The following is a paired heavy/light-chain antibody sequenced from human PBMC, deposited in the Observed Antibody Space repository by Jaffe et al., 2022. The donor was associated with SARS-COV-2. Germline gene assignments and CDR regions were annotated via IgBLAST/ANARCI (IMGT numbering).Heavy chain of an antibody. Sequence: EVQLVESGGGLVKPGRSLRLSCTASGFTFGDYAMSWFRQAPGKGLEWVGFIRSKAYGGTTEYAASVKGRFTISRDDSKSIAYLQMNSLKTEDTAVYYCTRVGGSITIFGVVISHYYGMDVWGQGTTVTVSS. CDR1: GFTFGDYA. CDR2: IRSKAYGGTT. D-gene: IGHD3-3*01. J-gene: IGHJ6*02. CDR3: TRVGGSITIFGVVISHYYGMDV. V-gene: IGHV3-49*05.
Light chain of an antibody. V-gene: IGKV2-40*01. CDR1: QSLLDSDDGNTY. J-gene: IGKJ3*01. CDR2: TLS. CDR3: MQRIEFPFT. Sequence: DIVMTQTPLSLPVTPGEPASISCRSSQSLLDSDDGNTYLDWYLQKPGQSPQLLIYTLSYRASGVPDRFSGSGSGTDFTLKISRVEAEDVGVYYCMQRIEFPFTFGPGTKVDIK.